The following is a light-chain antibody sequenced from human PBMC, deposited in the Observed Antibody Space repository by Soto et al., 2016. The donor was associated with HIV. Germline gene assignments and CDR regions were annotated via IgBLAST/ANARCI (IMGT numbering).Light chain of an antibody. CDR2: ATY. CDR3: QQYNSYSRT. Sequence: DIQMTQSPSSVSASVGDRVTITCRASQAINSRLAWYQQKPGKAPEVLITATYTLQAGVPSRFSGSASGGTGTDFTLTIDSLQPEDFATYYCQQYNSYSRTFGQGTKVEIK. CDR1: QAINSR. J-gene: IGKJ1*01. V-gene: IGKV1D-16*01.